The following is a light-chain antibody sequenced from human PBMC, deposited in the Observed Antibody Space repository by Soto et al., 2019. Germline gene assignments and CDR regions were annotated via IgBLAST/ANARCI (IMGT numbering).Light chain of an antibody. V-gene: IGKV3-11*01. CDR2: DAS. CDR3: QQRSNWPRIT. Sequence: EIVLTQSPGTLSLSPWEIATLSCMASQSVSSYLAWYQQKPGQAPRLLIYDASNRATGIPARFSGSGSGTDFTLTISSLEPEDFAVYYCQQRSNWPRITFGQGTRLEIK. CDR1: QSVSSY. J-gene: IGKJ5*01.